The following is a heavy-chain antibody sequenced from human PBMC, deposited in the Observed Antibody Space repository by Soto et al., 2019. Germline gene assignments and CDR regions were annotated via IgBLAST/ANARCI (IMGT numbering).Heavy chain of an antibody. D-gene: IGHD3-10*01. CDR1: GYTFPRYN. CDR3: ARDLPRDLVRGSFDI. CDR2: LDTRGGSA. Sequence: QAQLVQAGAEVKKPGASANISCKASGYTFPRYNIHWVRQAAGQGLEWQGILDTRGGSADYTQRIQGRVTMTRDTSTGTVYMELSSLGSEYTAVYYCARDLPRDLVRGSFDIWGQWTMVTVSS. J-gene: IGHJ3*02. V-gene: IGHV1-46*01.